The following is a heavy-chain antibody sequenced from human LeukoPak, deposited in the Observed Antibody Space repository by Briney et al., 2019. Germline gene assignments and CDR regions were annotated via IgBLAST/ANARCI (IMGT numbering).Heavy chain of an antibody. D-gene: IGHD5-18*01. CDR2: IYYSGST. V-gene: IGHV4-39*07. Sequence: PSETLSLTCTVSGGSISSSSYYWGWIRQPPGKGLEWIGSIYYSGSTYYNPSLKSRVTISVDTSKNQFSLKLSSVTAADTAVYYRARGYGHYYFDYWGQGTLVTVSS. J-gene: IGHJ4*02. CDR1: GGSISSSSYY. CDR3: ARGYGHYYFDY.